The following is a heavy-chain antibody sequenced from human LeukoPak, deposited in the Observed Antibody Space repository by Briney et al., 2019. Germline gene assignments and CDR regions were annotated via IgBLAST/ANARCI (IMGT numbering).Heavy chain of an antibody. Sequence: GGSLRLSCAASGFTFSSYAMSWVRQAPGKGLEWVSAISGSGGSTYYADSVRGRFTISRDNSKNTLYLQMNSLRAEDTAVYYCAKGRIQLRGLFDYWGQGTLVTVSS. V-gene: IGHV3-23*01. J-gene: IGHJ4*02. CDR1: GFTFSSYA. CDR3: AKGRIQLRGLFDY. D-gene: IGHD5-18*01. CDR2: ISGSGGST.